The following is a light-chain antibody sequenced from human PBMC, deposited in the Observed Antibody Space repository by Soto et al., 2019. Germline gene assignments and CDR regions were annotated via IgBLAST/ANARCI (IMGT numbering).Light chain of an antibody. J-gene: IGLJ1*01. V-gene: IGLV2-14*01. CDR3: NSYTSSNTYV. CDR2: EVS. CDR1: SSDVGAHNF. Sequence: QSALTQPASVSWSPGQAITISCSGSSSDVGAHNFVSWYQHHPGKAPKLMIYEVSNRPSGVSNRFSGSKSGNTASLTISGLQAEDEADYYCNSYTSSNTYVFGSGTKVTVL.